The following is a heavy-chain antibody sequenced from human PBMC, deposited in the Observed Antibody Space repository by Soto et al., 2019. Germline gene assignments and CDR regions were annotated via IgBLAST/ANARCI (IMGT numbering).Heavy chain of an antibody. CDR3: ARHITYYYGSGNYGGYYYYGMDV. CDR2: IYYSGST. Sequence: SETLSLTCTVSGGSISSYYWSWIRQPPGKGLEWIGYIYYSGSTNYSPSLKSRVTISVDTSKNQFSLKLSSVTAADTAVYYCARHITYYYGSGNYGGYYYYGMDVWGQGTTVTVSS. D-gene: IGHD3-10*01. CDR1: GGSISSYY. V-gene: IGHV4-59*01. J-gene: IGHJ6*02.